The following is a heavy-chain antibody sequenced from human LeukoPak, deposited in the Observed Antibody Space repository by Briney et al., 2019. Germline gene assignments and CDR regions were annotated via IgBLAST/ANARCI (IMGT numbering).Heavy chain of an antibody. V-gene: IGHV4-4*07. CDR1: GDSISSSY. Sequence: SETLSLTCSVSGDSISSSYWNWIRQPAGKGLEWIGRIYNCGSTNSNPSLKSRVTMSVDTSKNQFSLNLSSVTAADTAVYYCAKDSSGYYFFDYWGQGTLVTVSS. J-gene: IGHJ4*02. CDR2: IYNCGST. D-gene: IGHD3-22*01. CDR3: AKDSSGYYFFDY.